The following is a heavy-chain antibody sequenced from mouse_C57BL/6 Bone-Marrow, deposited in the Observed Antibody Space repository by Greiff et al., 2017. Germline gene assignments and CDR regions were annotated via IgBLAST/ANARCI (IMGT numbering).Heavy chain of an antibody. CDR3: GGNYLLWREVLAMDY. V-gene: IGHV1-81*01. J-gene: IGHJ4*01. CDR1: GYTFPSYG. Sequence: HVKQSGAELARPGASVKLSCKASGYTFPSYGISWVKQRTGQGLEWIGEIYPRSGNTYYNAKFKGKATLTADKSSSTAYMELRSLTSEDSAVYFCGGNYLLWREVLAMDYGGQGTSVTVSS. D-gene: IGHD2-1*01. CDR2: IYPRSGNT.